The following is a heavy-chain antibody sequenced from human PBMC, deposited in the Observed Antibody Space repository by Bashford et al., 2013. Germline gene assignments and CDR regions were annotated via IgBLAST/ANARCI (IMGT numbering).Heavy chain of an antibody. CDR2: ISYDGSNK. V-gene: IGHV3-30*03. J-gene: IGHJ4*02. D-gene: IGHD1-26*01. Sequence: VRQAPGKGLEWVAVISYDGSNKYYADSVKGRFTISRDNSKNTLYLQMNSLRAEDTAVYYCAVDIVGAYRLDYWGQGTLVTVSS. CDR3: AVDIVGAYRLDY.